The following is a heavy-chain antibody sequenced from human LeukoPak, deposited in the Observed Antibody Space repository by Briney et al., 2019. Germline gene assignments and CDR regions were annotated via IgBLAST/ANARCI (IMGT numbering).Heavy chain of an antibody. CDR1: GGSISSYY. Sequence: SETLSLTCTVSGGSISSYYWSWIRQPPGKGLEWIGYTYYSGSTNYNPSLKSRVTISVDTSKNQFSLKLSSVTAADTAVYYCARGINDYGGNSYYYYYYIDVWGKGTTVTVSS. D-gene: IGHD4-23*01. V-gene: IGHV4-59*01. CDR2: TYYSGST. CDR3: ARGINDYGGNSYYYYYYIDV. J-gene: IGHJ6*03.